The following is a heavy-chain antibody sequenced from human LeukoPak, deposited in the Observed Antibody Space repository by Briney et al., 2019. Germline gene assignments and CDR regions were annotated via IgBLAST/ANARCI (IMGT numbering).Heavy chain of an antibody. V-gene: IGHV4-39*07. CDR2: IYYSGST. D-gene: IGHD6-19*01. J-gene: IGHJ5*02. CDR3: ARDPPFRDSSGPGGGWFDP. Sequence: PSETLSLTCTVSGGSISSSSYYWGWIRQPPGKGLEWIGSIYYSGSTYYNPSLKSRVTISVDTSKNQFSLKLSSVTAADTAVYYCARDPPFRDSSGPGGGWFDPWGQGTLVTVSS. CDR1: GGSISSSSYY.